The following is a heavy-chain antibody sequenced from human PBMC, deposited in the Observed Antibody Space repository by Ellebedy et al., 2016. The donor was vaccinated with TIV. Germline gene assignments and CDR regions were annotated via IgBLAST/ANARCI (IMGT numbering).Heavy chain of an antibody. CDR2: ISSDGGRK. V-gene: IGHV3-30*18. D-gene: IGHD2-2*01. CDR1: GFTFKSYD. CDR3: AKEKRYCSSANCPLGY. J-gene: IGHJ4*02. Sequence: GGSLRLXXAASGFTFKSYDMHWVRRVPGKGLEWVAVISSDGGRKHYADSVKGRFTISRDNSKNTLFLQMNSLRPEDAAVFYCAKEKRYCSSANCPLGYWGQGNLVTVSS.